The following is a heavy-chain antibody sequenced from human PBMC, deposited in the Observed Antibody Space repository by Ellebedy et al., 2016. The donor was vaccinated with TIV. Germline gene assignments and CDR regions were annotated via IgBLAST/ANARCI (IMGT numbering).Heavy chain of an antibody. V-gene: IGHV7-4-1*02. J-gene: IGHJ4*02. Sequence: AASVKVSCKASGYTFTSYALNWVRQTPGQGLEWMGWINTNTGNQTFAQGFTGRYVFSLDTSVSTAYLEISSLKAEDTAVYYCARDGPNASSWGDNWGQGTLVTVSS. CDR1: GYTFTSYA. CDR3: ARDGPNASSWGDN. CDR2: INTNTGNQ. D-gene: IGHD6-13*01.